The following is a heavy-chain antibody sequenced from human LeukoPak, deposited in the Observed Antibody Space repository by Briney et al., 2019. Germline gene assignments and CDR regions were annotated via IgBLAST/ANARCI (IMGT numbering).Heavy chain of an antibody. Sequence: PGGSLRLSCAASGFTFSSYAMSWVRQAPGKGLEWVSAISGSGGSTYYADSVKGRFTISRHNSKNTLYLQMNSLRAEDTAVYYCARSVDTAMEPFDYWGQGTLVTVSS. CDR3: ARSVDTAMEPFDY. J-gene: IGHJ4*02. CDR2: ISGSGGST. D-gene: IGHD5-18*01. CDR1: GFTFSSYA. V-gene: IGHV3-23*01.